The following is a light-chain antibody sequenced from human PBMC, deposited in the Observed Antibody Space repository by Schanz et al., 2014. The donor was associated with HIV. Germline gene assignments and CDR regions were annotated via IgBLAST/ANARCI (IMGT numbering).Light chain of an antibody. Sequence: EIVLAQSPAPLSLSPGERATLSCGASQSVGSSYLAWYQQKPGLAPRLLIYDASSRATGIPDRFNGSGSGADFTLTISRLEPEDFAVYFCQQYGSSPYTFGQGTKLEIK. CDR2: DAS. V-gene: IGKV3D-20*01. J-gene: IGKJ2*01. CDR3: QQYGSSPYT. CDR1: QSVGSSY.